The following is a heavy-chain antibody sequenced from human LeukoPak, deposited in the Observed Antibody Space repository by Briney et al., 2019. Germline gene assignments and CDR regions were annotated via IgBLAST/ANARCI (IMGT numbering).Heavy chain of an antibody. Sequence: GGSLRLSCAASGFTFSSYAMSWVRQAPGKGLVWVSRINSDGSSTTYADSVKGRFTISRDNAKNTLHLQMNSLRAEDTAVYYCARDRYYAIDYWGQGTLVTVSS. CDR2: INSDGSST. D-gene: IGHD3-22*01. J-gene: IGHJ4*02. V-gene: IGHV3-74*01. CDR3: ARDRYYAIDY. CDR1: GFTFSSYA.